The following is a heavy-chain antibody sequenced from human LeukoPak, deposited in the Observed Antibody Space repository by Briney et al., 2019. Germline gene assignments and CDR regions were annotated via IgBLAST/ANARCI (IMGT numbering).Heavy chain of an antibody. CDR3: ARAAIGSNSEFDY. D-gene: IGHD4-23*01. Sequence: SETLSLTCTVSGGSINNYYWSWIRQPPGKGLEWIGYIYYSGSTDYNPSLKSRVTISIDASKNQFSLRLRSVTAADTAVYYCARAAIGSNSEFDYWGQGTLVTVSS. V-gene: IGHV4-59*01. J-gene: IGHJ4*02. CDR2: IYYSGST. CDR1: GGSINNYY.